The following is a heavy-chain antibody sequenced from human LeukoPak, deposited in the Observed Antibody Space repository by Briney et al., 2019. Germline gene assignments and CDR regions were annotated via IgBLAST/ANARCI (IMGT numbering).Heavy chain of an antibody. J-gene: IGHJ4*02. Sequence: PGGSLRLSCAASGFTFSTYNMNWVRQAPGKGLEWVSSITTTSNDVYYADSVKGRFTISRGNPRNSLYLQMNSLRAEDTAVYYCVRGSGYDFFDYWGQGTLVTVSS. CDR3: VRGSGYDFFDY. V-gene: IGHV3-21*01. CDR1: GFTFSTYN. CDR2: ITTTSNDV. D-gene: IGHD5-12*01.